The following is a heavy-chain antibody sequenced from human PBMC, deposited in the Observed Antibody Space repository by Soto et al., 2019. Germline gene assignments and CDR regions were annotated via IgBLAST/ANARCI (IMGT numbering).Heavy chain of an antibody. J-gene: IGHJ3*02. D-gene: IGHD2-2*01. CDR3: EKESSSGKIQDAFDI. CDR2: ISGSGGST. Sequence: GVSLRLSCAASGFTFSSYAMSWVRQAPGKGLEWVSAISGSGGSTYYADSVKGRFTISRDNSKNTLYLQMNSLRAEDTAVYYCEKESSSGKIQDAFDIWGEGTMVNVSS. CDR1: GFTFSSYA. V-gene: IGHV3-23*01.